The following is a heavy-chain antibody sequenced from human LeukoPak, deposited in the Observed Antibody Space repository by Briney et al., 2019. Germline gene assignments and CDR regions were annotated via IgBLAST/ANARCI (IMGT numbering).Heavy chain of an antibody. D-gene: IGHD1-14*01. CDR1: GFTFFSFG. Sequence: GGSLRLSCEGSGFTFFSFGMHWVRQAPGKGLEWVAVISYDGESYYYADSVKGRFTISRDNSKKMLYLQMNSLESEDTAVYFCAKDAEPNLSVIGSMDYWGRGILVTVSS. J-gene: IGHJ4*02. CDR2: ISYDGESY. CDR3: AKDAEPNLSVIGSMDY. V-gene: IGHV3-30*18.